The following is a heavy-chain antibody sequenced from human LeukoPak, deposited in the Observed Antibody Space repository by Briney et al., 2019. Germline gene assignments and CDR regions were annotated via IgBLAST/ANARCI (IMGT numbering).Heavy chain of an antibody. CDR3: ARDRSNFDF. V-gene: IGHV1-18*01. Sequence: ASVKVSCKTSGYKFKTFGISWVRQAPGQGLEWMGWIRADKGKTDYAQKFQDSVTLTIDTSTSTAYMELRSLTSDDTATYYCARDRSNFDFWGQGTLVTVS. CDR2: IRADKGKT. CDR1: GYKFKTFG. D-gene: IGHD4-11*01. J-gene: IGHJ4*02.